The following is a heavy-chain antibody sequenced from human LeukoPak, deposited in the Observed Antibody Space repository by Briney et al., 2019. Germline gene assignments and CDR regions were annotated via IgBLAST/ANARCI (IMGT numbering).Heavy chain of an antibody. CDR1: GGSFSSTSFY. J-gene: IGHJ4*02. D-gene: IGHD3-10*01. V-gene: IGHV4-39*01. CDR3: ARSGSGTYYSSVSDY. CDR2: IYYSGTT. Sequence: SETLSLTCTVSGGSFSSTSFYWGWIRQPPGKGLEWIGSIYYSGTTYYSPSLKSRVTISVDTSKNQFSLKLSSVTAADTAVYYCARSGSGTYYSSVSDYWGQGTLVTVSS.